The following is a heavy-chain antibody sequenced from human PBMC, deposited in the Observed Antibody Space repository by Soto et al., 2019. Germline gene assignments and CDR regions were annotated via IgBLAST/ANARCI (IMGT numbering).Heavy chain of an antibody. CDR1: GNSFSSHW. D-gene: IGHD3-3*01. J-gene: IGHJ6*02. CDR3: ARDNRSFWNGYYSRYDYYGMDV. V-gene: IGHV3-7*03. Sequence: GGSLRLSCAVSGNSFSSHWMNWVRQAPGKGLEWVANINQDGRVNYYMDSVKGRFTISRDNAKNSVYLQMNSLRAEDTAVYYCARDNRSFWNGYYSRYDYYGMDVWGQGTTVTVSS. CDR2: INQDGRVN.